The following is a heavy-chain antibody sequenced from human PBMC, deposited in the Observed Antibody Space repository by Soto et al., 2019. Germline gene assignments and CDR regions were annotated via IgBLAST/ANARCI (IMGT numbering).Heavy chain of an antibody. J-gene: IGHJ6*02. CDR2: SYHSGST. V-gene: IGHV4-4*02. D-gene: IGHD5-18*01. CDR1: GGSISSSNW. Sequence: XTLSLTCAVSGGSISSSNWGSWVRQPPGKGLGLIWESYHSGSTNYNPSLKSRVAISLDKSKNQVSLKLSSVTAADTAVYYCARVRSNGGYSYGLSPYYYYGMDVWGQGTTAPVSS. CDR3: ARVRSNGGYSYGLSPYYYYGMDV.